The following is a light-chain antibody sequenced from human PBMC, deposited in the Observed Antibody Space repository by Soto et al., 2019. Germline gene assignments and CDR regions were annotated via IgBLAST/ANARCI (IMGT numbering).Light chain of an antibody. CDR1: SSDVGGYDY. CDR2: EVS. CDR3: SSYTISNTRV. Sequence: QPVLTQPASVSGSPGQSITISCTGTSSDVGGYDYVSWYQLHPGKAPKVMIYEVSNRPSGVSNRFSGSKSGNTASLTISGLQAEDEADYYCSSYTISNTRVFGGGTKLTVL. J-gene: IGLJ3*02. V-gene: IGLV2-14*01.